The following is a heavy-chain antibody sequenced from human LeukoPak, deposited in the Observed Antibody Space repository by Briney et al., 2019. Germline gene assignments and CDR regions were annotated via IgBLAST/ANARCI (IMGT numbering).Heavy chain of an antibody. D-gene: IGHD3-10*01. CDR2: IIPIFGTA. CDR1: GGTFSSYA. Sequence: SVKVSCKASGGTFSSYAISWVRQAPGQGLEWMGGIIPIFGTANYAQKFQGRVTITEDESTSTAYMELSSLRSEDTAVYYCARSLHPSNYYPYYYYMDVWGKRTTVTVSS. V-gene: IGHV1-69*13. J-gene: IGHJ6*03. CDR3: ARSLHPSNYYPYYYYMDV.